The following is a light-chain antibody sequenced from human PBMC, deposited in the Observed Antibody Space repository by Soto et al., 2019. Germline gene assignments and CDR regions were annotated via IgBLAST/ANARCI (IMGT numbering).Light chain of an antibody. CDR2: MNN. CDR1: SSNIASNY. Sequence: QAVVTQPPSASGTPGQRITISCSGSSSNIASNYVYWYQQLPGMAPKFLIYMNNQRPSGVPDRFSGSKSGPSASLAISGLRSEDEADYYCAAWDDSLSGYVFGTGTKVTVL. V-gene: IGLV1-47*01. J-gene: IGLJ1*01. CDR3: AAWDDSLSGYV.